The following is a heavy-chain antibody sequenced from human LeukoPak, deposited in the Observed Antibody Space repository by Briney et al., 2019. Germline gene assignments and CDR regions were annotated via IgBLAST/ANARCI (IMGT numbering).Heavy chain of an antibody. CDR2: IYYSGST. Sequence: PSETLSLTCTVSGGSISSYYWSWIRQPPGKGLEWIGYIYYSGSTNYNPSLKSRVTISVDTSKNQFSLKLSSVTAADTAVYYCARGQRRWLQLYAFDIWGQGTMVTVSS. CDR3: ARGQRRWLQLYAFDI. V-gene: IGHV4-59*12. J-gene: IGHJ3*02. D-gene: IGHD5-24*01. CDR1: GGSISSYY.